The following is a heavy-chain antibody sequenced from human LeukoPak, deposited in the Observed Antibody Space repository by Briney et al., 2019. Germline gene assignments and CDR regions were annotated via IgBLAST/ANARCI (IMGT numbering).Heavy chain of an antibody. CDR2: ISSSSSYI. V-gene: IGHV3-21*01. Sequence: GGSLRLSCAASGFTFSSYSMNWIRQDPGKGLEWVSSISSSSSYIYYADSVKGRFTISRDNAKNSLYLQMNSLRAEDTAVYYCARDRETGGNDYWGQGTLVTVSS. CDR1: GFTFSSYS. D-gene: IGHD7-27*01. J-gene: IGHJ4*02. CDR3: ARDRETGGNDY.